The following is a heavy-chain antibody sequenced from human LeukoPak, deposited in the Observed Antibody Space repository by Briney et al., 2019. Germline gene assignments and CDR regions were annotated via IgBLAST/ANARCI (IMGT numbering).Heavy chain of an antibody. J-gene: IGHJ6*02. V-gene: IGHV1-18*01. CDR3: ARDKPQLWINSYYYYGMDV. CDR1: GYTFTSYG. CDR2: ISAYNGNT. Sequence: ASVTVSCKASGYTFTSYGISCVRQAPGQGLEWMGWISAYNGNTNYAQKLQGRVTMTTDTSTSTAYMELRSLRSDDTAVYYCARDKPQLWINSYYYYGMDVWGQGTTVTVSS. D-gene: IGHD5-18*01.